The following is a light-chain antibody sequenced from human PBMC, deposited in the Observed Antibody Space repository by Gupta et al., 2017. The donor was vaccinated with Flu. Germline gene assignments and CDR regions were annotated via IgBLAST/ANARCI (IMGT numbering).Light chain of an antibody. V-gene: IGKV1-5*03. CDR3: QQYESFPYT. Sequence: GDTITITCRASQGIRWWLAWFQQRPGKAPKLLVYAGSTLESGVPPRFSGSGSGTEFTLKIRNLQPEDFGTYHCQQYESFPYTFGQGTNLEI. CDR2: AGS. CDR1: QGIRWW. J-gene: IGKJ2*01.